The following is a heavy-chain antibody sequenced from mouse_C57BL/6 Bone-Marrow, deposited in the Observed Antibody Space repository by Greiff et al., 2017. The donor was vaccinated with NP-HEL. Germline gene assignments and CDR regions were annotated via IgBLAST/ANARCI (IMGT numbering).Heavy chain of an antibody. J-gene: IGHJ2*01. CDR3: VWGVYYDYVGYFDY. D-gene: IGHD2-4*01. CDR2: IRRKSNNYAT. Sequence: EVMLVESGGGLVQPKGSLKLSCAASGFSFNTYAMNWVRQAPGQGLEWVARIRRKSNNYATYYADSVKDRFTIARDDSESTLYLQMSHLKTEDTAMYYCVWGVYYDYVGYFDYWGQGTTLTVSS. V-gene: IGHV10-1*01. CDR1: GFSFNTYA.